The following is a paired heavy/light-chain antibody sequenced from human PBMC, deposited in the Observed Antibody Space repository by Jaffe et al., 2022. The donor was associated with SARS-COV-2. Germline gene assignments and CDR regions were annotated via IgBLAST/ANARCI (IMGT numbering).Light chain of an antibody. CDR1: QSLVHSDGNTY. Sequence: DIVMTQTPLSSPVTLGQPASISCRSSQSLVHSDGNTYLSWLQQRPGQPPRLLIYKISNRFSGVPDRFSGSGAGTDFTLKISRVEAEDVGVYYCMQATQFPRTFGQGTKLEIK. CDR2: KIS. V-gene: IGKV2-24*01. J-gene: IGKJ2*01. CDR3: MQATQFPRT.
Heavy chain of an antibody. V-gene: IGHV1-18*01. Sequence: QVQLVQSGAEVKKPGASVKVSCKASGYTFTSYGISWVRQAPGQGLEWMGWISAYNGNTNYAQKLQGRVTMTTDTSTSTAYMELRSLRSDDTAVYYCARDLEVPVWTRSQGVEHAPSQEGYWGQGTLVTVSS. CDR3: ARDLEVPVWTRSQGVEHAPSQEGY. CDR2: ISAYNGNT. CDR1: GYTFTSYG. J-gene: IGHJ4*02. D-gene: IGHD6-13*01.